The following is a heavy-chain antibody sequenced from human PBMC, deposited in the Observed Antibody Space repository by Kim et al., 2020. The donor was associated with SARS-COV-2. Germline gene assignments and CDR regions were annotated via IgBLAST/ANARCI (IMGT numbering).Heavy chain of an antibody. CDR1: GYTFTSYA. V-gene: IGHV1-3*01. D-gene: IGHD2-2*01. J-gene: IGHJ6*02. Sequence: ASVKVSCKASGYTFTSYAMHWVRQAPGQRLEWMGWINAGNGNTKYSQKFQGRVTITRDTSASTVYMGLSSLRSEDTAVYYCAREPGICCSSTSCRYGMDVWGQGTTVTVSS. CDR2: INAGNGNT. CDR3: AREPGICCSSTSCRYGMDV.